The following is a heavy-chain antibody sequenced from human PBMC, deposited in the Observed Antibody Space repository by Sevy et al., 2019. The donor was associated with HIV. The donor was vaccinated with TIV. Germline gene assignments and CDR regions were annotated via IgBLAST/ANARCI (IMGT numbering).Heavy chain of an antibody. CDR3: ARAADGLVAAAGTNYYYYYYMDV. D-gene: IGHD6-13*01. CDR2: ISSSSSTI. J-gene: IGHJ6*03. CDR1: GFTFSSYS. V-gene: IGHV3-48*02. Sequence: GGSLRLSCAASGFTFSSYSMNWVRQAPGKGLEWVSYISSSSSTIYYADSVKGRFTISRDNAKNSLYLQMNSLRDEDTALYYCARAADGLVAAAGTNYYYYYYMDVWGKGTTVTVSS.